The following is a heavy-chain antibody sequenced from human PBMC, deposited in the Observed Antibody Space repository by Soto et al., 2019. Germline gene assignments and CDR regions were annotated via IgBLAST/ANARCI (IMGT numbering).Heavy chain of an antibody. CDR2: IYPGDSET. CDR1: GYPFSSNW. V-gene: IGHV5-51*01. Sequence: GESLKISCQTSGYPFSSNWIGWVRQVPGKGLEWVGIIYPGDSETRYGPSFQGQVTISADKSISTAYLQWSSLKASDTAMYYCASRIAAAGPGYYGMDVWGQGTTVTVSS. D-gene: IGHD6-13*01. J-gene: IGHJ6*02. CDR3: ASRIAAAGPGYYGMDV.